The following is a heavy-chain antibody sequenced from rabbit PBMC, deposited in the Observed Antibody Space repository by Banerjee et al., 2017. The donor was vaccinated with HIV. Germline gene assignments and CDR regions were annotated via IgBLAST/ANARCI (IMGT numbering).Heavy chain of an antibody. J-gene: IGHJ4*01. V-gene: IGHV1S45*01. CDR3: ARDLAGVIGWNFNL. Sequence: QEQLEESGGDLVKPEGSLTLTCTASGFSFSSGYDMCWVRQAPGKGLEWIACIYTSSGSTDYASWVNGRFTISLDNAQNTVPLQMTNLTAADTATYFCARDLAGVIGWNFNLWGPGTLVTVS. D-gene: IGHD4-1*01. CDR2: IYTSSGST. CDR1: GFSFSSGYD.